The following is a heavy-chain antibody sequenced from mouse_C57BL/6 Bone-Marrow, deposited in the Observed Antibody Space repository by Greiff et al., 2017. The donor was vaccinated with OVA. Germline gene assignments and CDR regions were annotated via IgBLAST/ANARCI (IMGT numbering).Heavy chain of an antibody. D-gene: IGHD1-1*01. Sequence: QVQLKQPGAELVKPGASVKLSCKASGYTFTSYWMHWVKQRPGRGLEWIGRIDPNSGGTKYNEKFKSKATLTVDKPSSTAYMQLSSLTSEDSAVYYCARYYGSSYKWYFDVWGTGTTVTVSS. CDR2: IDPNSGGT. CDR3: ARYYGSSYKWYFDV. CDR1: GYTFTSYW. V-gene: IGHV1-72*01. J-gene: IGHJ1*03.